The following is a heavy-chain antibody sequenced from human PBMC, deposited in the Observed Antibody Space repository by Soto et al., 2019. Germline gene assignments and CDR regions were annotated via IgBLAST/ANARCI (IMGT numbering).Heavy chain of an antibody. CDR1: GGSISSYY. CDR2: IYYSGST. CDR3: ARDRSVGEDYMDV. D-gene: IGHD3-3*01. Sequence: SETLSLTCTVSGGSISSYYWSWIRQPPGKGLEWIGYIYYSGSTNYNPSLKSRVTISVDTSKNQFSLKLSSVTAADTAVYYCARDRSVGEDYMDVWGKGTTVTVSS. J-gene: IGHJ6*03. V-gene: IGHV4-59*01.